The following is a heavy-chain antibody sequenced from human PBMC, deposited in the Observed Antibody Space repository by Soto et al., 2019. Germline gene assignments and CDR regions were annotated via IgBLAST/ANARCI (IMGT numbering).Heavy chain of an antibody. CDR1: GFTFSSYA. D-gene: IGHD3-22*01. J-gene: IGHJ4*02. CDR2: ISGRGGST. Sequence: EVQLLESGGGLVQPGGSLRLSCAASGFTFSSYAMSWVRQAPGKGLEWVSAISGRGGSTYYADSVKGRFTISRDNSKNTLYLQMNSLRAEDTAVYYCAKATDTMIVVVITRGWNVFDYWGQGTLVTVSS. V-gene: IGHV3-23*01. CDR3: AKATDTMIVVVITRGWNVFDY.